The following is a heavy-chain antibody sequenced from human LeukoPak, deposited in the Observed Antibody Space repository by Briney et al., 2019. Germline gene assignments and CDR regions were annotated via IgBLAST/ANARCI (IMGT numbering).Heavy chain of an antibody. CDR1: GFTFSDYY. J-gene: IGHJ3*02. CDR3: ARIGRPAAFDI. V-gene: IGHV3-11*01. Sequence: GGSLRLSCAASGFTFSDYYMSWIRQAPGKGLEWVSYITSSGSTIYYADSMKGRFTISRDNARHSLFLQLDSLRAEDTAVYYCARIGRPAAFDIWGQGTLVIVSS. D-gene: IGHD6-6*01. CDR2: ITSSGSTI.